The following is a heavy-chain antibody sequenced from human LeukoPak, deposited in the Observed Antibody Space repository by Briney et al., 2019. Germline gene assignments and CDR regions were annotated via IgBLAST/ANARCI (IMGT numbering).Heavy chain of an antibody. V-gene: IGHV6-1*01. J-gene: IGHJ4*02. CDR3: ARDRPIFGVVIQFRDFDY. Sequence: SQTLSLTCAISGDSVSSNSAAWNWIRQSPSRGLEWLGRTYYRSKWYNDYAVSVKSRITINPDTSKSQFSLQLNSVTPEDTAVYYCARDRPIFGVVIQFRDFDYWGQGTLVTVSS. D-gene: IGHD3-3*01. CDR2: TYYRSKWYN. CDR1: GDSVSSNSAA.